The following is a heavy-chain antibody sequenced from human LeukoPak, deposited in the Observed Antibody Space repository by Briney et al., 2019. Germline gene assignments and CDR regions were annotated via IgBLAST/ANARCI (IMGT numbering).Heavy chain of an antibody. CDR3: ARDSSSADPDFDY. CDR2: INPNSGGT. Sequence: GASVKVSCKASGYTFTGYYMHWVRQAPGQGLEWMGWINPNSGGTNYAQKFQGRVTMTRDTSISTAYMELSRLRSDDTAVYYCARDSSSADPDFDYWGQGTLVTVSS. V-gene: IGHV1-2*02. D-gene: IGHD1-26*01. CDR1: GYTFTGYY. J-gene: IGHJ4*02.